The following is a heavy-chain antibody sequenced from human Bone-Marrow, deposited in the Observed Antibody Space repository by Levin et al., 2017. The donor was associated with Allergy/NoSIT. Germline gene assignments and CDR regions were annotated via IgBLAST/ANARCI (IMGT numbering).Heavy chain of an antibody. D-gene: IGHD3-3*01. CDR2: IYYSGGT. V-gene: IGHV4-59*11. CDR1: GDPINSHY. J-gene: IGHJ4*02. Sequence: SCSVSGDPINSHYWSWLRQSPGKGLEWIGYIYYSGGTNYNPSLKSRVTISVDTSKTQFSLKLSSVTAADTAKYYCARGYDFWSGYFEYWGQGILVTVSS. CDR3: ARGYDFWSGYFEY.